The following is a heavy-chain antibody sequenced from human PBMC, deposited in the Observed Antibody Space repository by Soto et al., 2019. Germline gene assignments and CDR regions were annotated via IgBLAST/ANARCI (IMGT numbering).Heavy chain of an antibody. V-gene: IGHV4-34*01. CDR3: ARDPVGATQIDY. CDR1: GGSFSGSY. CDR2: INHSGGT. D-gene: IGHD1-26*01. J-gene: IGHJ4*02. Sequence: SETLSLTCAGYGGSFSGSYGSWIRQPPGKGLEWSGEINHSGGTNYNPALKSRVTISVDTSKNQFSLKLSSVTAADTAVYYCARDPVGATQIDYWGQGTLVT.